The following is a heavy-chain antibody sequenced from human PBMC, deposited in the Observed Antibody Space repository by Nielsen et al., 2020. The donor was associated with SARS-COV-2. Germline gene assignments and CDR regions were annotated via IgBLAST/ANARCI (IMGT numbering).Heavy chain of an antibody. J-gene: IGHJ4*02. D-gene: IGHD3-3*01. V-gene: IGHV1-2*04. CDR2: INPNSGGT. CDR3: ARDNYDFWSGHYY. Sequence: ASVKVSCKASGYTFTGYYMHWVRQAPGQGLEWMGWINPNSGGTNYAQKFQGWVTMTRDTSISTAYMELSRLRSDDTAVYYCARDNYDFWSGHYYWGQGTLVTVSS. CDR1: GYTFTGYY.